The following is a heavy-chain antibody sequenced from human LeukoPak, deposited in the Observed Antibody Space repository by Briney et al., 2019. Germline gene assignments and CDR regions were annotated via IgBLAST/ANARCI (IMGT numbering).Heavy chain of an antibody. D-gene: IGHD7-27*01. J-gene: IGHJ4*02. CDR3: ARYSNSGGDY. V-gene: IGHV1-2*02. CDR1: GYTFTGYY. CDR2: INPNNGGT. Sequence: ASVTVSCKASGYTFTGYYIHWVRQAPGQGLEWMGWINPNNGGTNYAQTFQGRVTMTRDTSISTASMGLSRLRSDDSAVYFCARYSNSGGDYWGQGSLVTVSS.